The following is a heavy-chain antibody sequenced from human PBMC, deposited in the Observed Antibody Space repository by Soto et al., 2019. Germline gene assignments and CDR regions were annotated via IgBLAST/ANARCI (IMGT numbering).Heavy chain of an antibody. Sequence: QVQLVQSETEVKKPGASVKVSCKASGYTFINYGISWVRQAPGQGLEWMGWISTYNGNTNYAQKFQGRVTMTTDTSTSTAYIELMSLISNDTAVYYCARDLGSGTYKRLDYWGQGSLVTVSS. CDR1: GYTFINYG. V-gene: IGHV1-18*01. D-gene: IGHD1-26*01. CDR2: ISTYNGNT. CDR3: ARDLGSGTYKRLDY. J-gene: IGHJ4*02.